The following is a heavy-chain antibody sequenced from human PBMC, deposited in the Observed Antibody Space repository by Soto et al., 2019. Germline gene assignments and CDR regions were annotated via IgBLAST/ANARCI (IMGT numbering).Heavy chain of an antibody. J-gene: IGHJ5*02. Sequence: QVQLVQSGAEVKKPGSSVKVSCKASGGTFSSYTISWVRQAPGQGLEWMGRIIPILGIANYAQKFQGRVTITADKSTRTAYMELSSLRSEDTAVYYCARNYYGSRLNWFDPWGQGTLVTVSS. CDR3: ARNYYGSRLNWFDP. CDR2: IIPILGIA. V-gene: IGHV1-69*02. CDR1: GGTFSSYT. D-gene: IGHD3-10*01.